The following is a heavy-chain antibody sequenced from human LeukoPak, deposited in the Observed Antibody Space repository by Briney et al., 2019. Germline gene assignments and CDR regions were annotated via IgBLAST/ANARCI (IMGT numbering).Heavy chain of an antibody. J-gene: IGHJ3*02. CDR2: IYYTGSI. V-gene: IGHV4-59*12. CDR1: GGSISSFY. CDR3: ARDRYYDILTGYFGVDAFDN. D-gene: IGHD3-9*01. Sequence: SETLSLTCTVSGGSISSFYWSWIRQPPGKGLEWIGYIYYTGSINYSPSLKSRVTISVDTSKNQFSLKLSSVTAADTAVYYCARDRYYDILTGYFGVDAFDNWGQGTMVTVSS.